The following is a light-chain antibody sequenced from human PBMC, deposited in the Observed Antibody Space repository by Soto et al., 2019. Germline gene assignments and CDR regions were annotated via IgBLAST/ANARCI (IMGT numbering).Light chain of an antibody. CDR3: QQYGTSPRT. J-gene: IGKJ1*01. CDR2: GAS. V-gene: IGKV3-20*01. CDR1: QSVSTSY. Sequence: EIVLTQSPGTLSLSPGERATLSCRASQSVSTSYLAWYQQKPGQAPRLLIYGASSRAAGIPDWFSGSGSGTDFPLTISRLEPEDFAVYYCQQYGTSPRTFGQGTKVEIK.